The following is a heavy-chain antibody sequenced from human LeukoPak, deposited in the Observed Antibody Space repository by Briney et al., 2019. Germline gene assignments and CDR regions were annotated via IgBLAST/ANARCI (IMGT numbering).Heavy chain of an antibody. CDR2: ISNIDSYI. CDR1: GFTFSSYS. CDR3: ARDREGYCSGGSCGGYYFDY. Sequence: GGSLRLSCAASGFTFSSYSMNWVRQAPGKGLEWVSSISNIDSYIYHADSVKGRFTISRDNAKNSLYLQMNSLRADDTAVYYCARDREGYCSGGSCGGYYFDYWGQGALVTVSS. V-gene: IGHV3-21*04. D-gene: IGHD2-15*01. J-gene: IGHJ4*02.